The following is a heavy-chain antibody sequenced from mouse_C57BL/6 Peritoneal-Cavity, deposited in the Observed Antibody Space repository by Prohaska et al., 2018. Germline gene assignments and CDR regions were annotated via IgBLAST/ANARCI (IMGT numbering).Heavy chain of an antibody. J-gene: IGHJ3*01. D-gene: IGHD2-10*02. V-gene: IGHV1-50*01. CDR3: ATLVFAY. CDR2: IDPSDSYT. CDR1: GYTFTSYW. Sequence: QVQLQQPGAELVKPGASVKLSCKASGYTFTSYWMQWVKQRPGQGLEWIGEIDPSDSYTNYNQKFKGKATLTVDTSSSTAYMQLSSLTSEDSAVCYCATLVFAYWGQGTLVTVSA.